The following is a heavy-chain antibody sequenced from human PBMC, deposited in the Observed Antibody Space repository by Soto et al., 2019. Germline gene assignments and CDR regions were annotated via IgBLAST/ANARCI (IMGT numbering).Heavy chain of an antibody. J-gene: IGHJ6*02. CDR1: GFSLSSRW. CDR2: INSDGSAT. V-gene: IGHV3-74*01. Sequence: PGGSLRLSCAASGFSLSSRWMHWVRQAPGKGLVWVSHINSDGSATTYADSEKGRFTISRDNAKNTLYLQMNSLRAEDTAVYYCARDTSSALDVWGQGTPVTVSS. CDR3: ARDTSSALDV.